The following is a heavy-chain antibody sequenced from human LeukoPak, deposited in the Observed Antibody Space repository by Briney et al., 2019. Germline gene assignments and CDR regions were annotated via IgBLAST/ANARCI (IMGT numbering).Heavy chain of an antibody. D-gene: IGHD3-22*01. CDR1: GYSSTNYW. Sequence: GESLKISCKGSGYSSTNYWIGWVCQMPGKGLEWMGIIYPGDSDTRYSPSFQGQVTISADKSISTAYLQWSSLKASDTAMYYCARPNYYDSSGYSWFDPWGQGTLVTVSS. CDR2: IYPGDSDT. CDR3: ARPNYYDSSGYSWFDP. J-gene: IGHJ5*02. V-gene: IGHV5-51*01.